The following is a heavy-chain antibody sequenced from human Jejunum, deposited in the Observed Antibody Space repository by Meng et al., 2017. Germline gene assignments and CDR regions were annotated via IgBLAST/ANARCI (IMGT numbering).Heavy chain of an antibody. J-gene: IGHJ4*02. CDR2: IRSKSDNYAT. V-gene: IGHV3-73*01. CDR3: SRQTESTHDF. CDR1: GFTFSGSH. Sequence: GGSLRPSCAASGFTFSGSHMHWVRQVSGKGLEWVGHIRSKSDNYATAYAASVEGRFTISRDDSKNTAYLHMNILKTEDTAVYYCSRQTESTHDFWGQGTLVTVSS.